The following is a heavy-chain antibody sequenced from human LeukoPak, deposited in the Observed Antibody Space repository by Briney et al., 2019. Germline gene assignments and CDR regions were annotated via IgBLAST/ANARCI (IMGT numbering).Heavy chain of an antibody. CDR2: ISASGGST. CDR1: GFTFSSYA. D-gene: IGHD2-2*01. V-gene: IGHV3-23*01. J-gene: IGHJ4*02. Sequence: GGSLRLSCAASGFTFSSYAVSWVRQAPGKGLEWVSAISASGGSTYYADSVKGRFTISRDNSKNTLYLQMNSLKTEDTAVYYCTTDVPAAIVGYWGQGTLVTVS. CDR3: TTDVPAAIVGY.